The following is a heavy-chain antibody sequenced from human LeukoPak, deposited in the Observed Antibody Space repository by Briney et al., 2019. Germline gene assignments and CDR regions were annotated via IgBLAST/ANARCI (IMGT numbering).Heavy chain of an antibody. D-gene: IGHD2-2*02. CDR2: VYYSGTT. Sequence: SETLSLTCTVSGGSISSYYWSWIRQPPGKGLEWIGYVYYSGTTNYNPSLKSRITISVDTSKNQFSLKLSSVTAADTAVYYCARVSALRAPAAIPNDEPRDNWFDPWGQGTLVTVSS. CDR1: GGSISSYY. CDR3: ARVSALRAPAAIPNDEPRDNWFDP. J-gene: IGHJ5*02. V-gene: IGHV4-59*01.